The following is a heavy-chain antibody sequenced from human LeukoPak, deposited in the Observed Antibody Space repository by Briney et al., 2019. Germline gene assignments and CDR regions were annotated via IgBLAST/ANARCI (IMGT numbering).Heavy chain of an antibody. CDR3: ARAVTYYYGSVTYDWFDP. D-gene: IGHD3-10*01. CDR1: GFTFRTSG. V-gene: IGHV3-48*04. Sequence: GGSLRLSCAASGFTFRTSGMNWVRQAPGKGLEWVSYISSSGTTISYAQSVKGRFTITRDNAKNTLYLQMSSLRAEDTAVYYCARAVTYYYGSVTYDWFDPWGQGTLVTVSS. CDR2: ISSSGTTI. J-gene: IGHJ5*02.